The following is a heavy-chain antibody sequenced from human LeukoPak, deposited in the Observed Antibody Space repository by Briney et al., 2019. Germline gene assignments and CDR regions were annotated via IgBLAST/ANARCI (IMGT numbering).Heavy chain of an antibody. V-gene: IGHV3-23*01. D-gene: IGHD3-10*01. CDR3: AKAMVRGVNQPYGMDV. J-gene: IGHJ6*02. Sequence: GGSLRHSCAASGVTFSSYAMSLVRQAPGKGLEWVSAISGSGGSTYCADSVKGRSTISRDNSKNTLYLQMNSLRAEDTAVYYCAKAMVRGVNQPYGMDVWGQGTTVTVSS. CDR2: ISGSGGST. CDR1: GVTFSSYA.